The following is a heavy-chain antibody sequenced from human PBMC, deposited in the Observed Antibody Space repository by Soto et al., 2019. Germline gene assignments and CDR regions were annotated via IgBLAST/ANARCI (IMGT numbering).Heavy chain of an antibody. Sequence: SETLSLTCAVYGGSFSGYYWSWIRQPPGKGLEWIGEINHSGSTNYNPSLKSRVTISVDTSKNQFSLKLSSVTAADTAVYYCAGSPMITIFGVVNDPLPSPGVNYYYYYMDVWGKGTTVTVSS. D-gene: IGHD3-3*01. CDR1: GGSFSGYY. CDR3: AGSPMITIFGVVNDPLPSPGVNYYYYYMDV. J-gene: IGHJ6*03. CDR2: INHSGST. V-gene: IGHV4-34*01.